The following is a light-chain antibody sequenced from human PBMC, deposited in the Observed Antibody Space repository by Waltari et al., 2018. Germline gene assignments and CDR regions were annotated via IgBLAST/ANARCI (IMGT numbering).Light chain of an antibody. Sequence: QSALTQPASVSGSPGQSITISCTGTSSDVGGYNYVSWYQQHPGNAPKLMIYEVSNRPSGVSNRFSGSKSGNPASLTISGLQAEDEADDYCSSYTSSSTLVFGGGTKLTVL. CDR3: SSYTSSSTLV. V-gene: IGLV2-14*01. J-gene: IGLJ2*01. CDR2: EVS. CDR1: SSDVGGYNY.